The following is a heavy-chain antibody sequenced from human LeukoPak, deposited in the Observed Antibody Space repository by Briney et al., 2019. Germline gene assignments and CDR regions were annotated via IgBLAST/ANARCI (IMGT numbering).Heavy chain of an antibody. D-gene: IGHD3-22*01. V-gene: IGHV3-20*04. CDR2: INWNGGST. CDR3: ARGVYYYDSSGPFDY. J-gene: IGHJ4*02. CDR1: GFTFDDYG. Sequence: GGSLRLSCAASGFTFDDYGMSWVRHAPGKGLEWVSGINWNGGSTGYADSVKGRFTISRDNAKNSLYLQMNSLRAEDTALYYWARGVYYYDSSGPFDYWGQGTLVTVSS.